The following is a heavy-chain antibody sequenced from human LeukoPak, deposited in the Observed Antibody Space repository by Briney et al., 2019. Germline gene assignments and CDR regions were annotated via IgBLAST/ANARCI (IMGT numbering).Heavy chain of an antibody. Sequence: PGESLKISCKGSGYSFTSYWIGWVRQMPGKGLEWMGIIYPGDSDTRYSPSFQGQVTISADKSISTAYLQWSSLKASDTAMYYCARHSVPVNYYYYCMDVWGKGTTVTVSS. CDR2: IYPGDSDT. CDR1: GYSFTSYW. V-gene: IGHV5-51*01. D-gene: IGHD3-10*01. CDR3: ARHSVPVNYYYYCMDV. J-gene: IGHJ6*03.